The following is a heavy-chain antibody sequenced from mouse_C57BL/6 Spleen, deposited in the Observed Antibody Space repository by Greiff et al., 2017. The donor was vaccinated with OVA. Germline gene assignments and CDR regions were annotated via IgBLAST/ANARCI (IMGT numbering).Heavy chain of an antibody. J-gene: IGHJ1*03. CDR3: ARDDYDVGYWYCDV. D-gene: IGHD2-4*01. Sequence: EVQRVESEGGLVQPGSSMKLSCTASGFTFSDYYMAWVRQVPEKGLEWVANINYDGSSTYYLDSLKSRFIISRDNAKNILYLQMSSLKSEDTATYYCARDDYDVGYWYCDVWGTGTTVTVSS. V-gene: IGHV5-16*01. CDR1: GFTFSDYY. CDR2: INYDGSST.